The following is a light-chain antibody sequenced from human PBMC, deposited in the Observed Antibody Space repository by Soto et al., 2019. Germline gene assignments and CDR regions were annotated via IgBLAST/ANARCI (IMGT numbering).Light chain of an antibody. Sequence: EVVLTQSPATLSLSPGERATLSCRASESIGNYLAGYQQKLGQAPKLLIYDASHRAIGIPGRFSGDGSGTDFTLTISSLAPEDFAVCYCQWRSDWPPRLTVGGGTKVEIK. CDR2: DAS. J-gene: IGKJ4*01. V-gene: IGKV3-11*01. CDR1: ESIGNY. CDR3: QWRSDWPPRLT.